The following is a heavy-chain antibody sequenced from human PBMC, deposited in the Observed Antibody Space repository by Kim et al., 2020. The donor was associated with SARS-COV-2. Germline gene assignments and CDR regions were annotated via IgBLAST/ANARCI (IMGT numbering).Heavy chain of an antibody. Sequence: SVKVSCKASGGTFSSYAISWVRQAPGQGLEWMGGIIPIFGTANYAQKFQGRVTITADESTSTAYMELSSLRSEDTAVYYCARDHPAARLFGGAGQDYYYYGMDVWGQGTTVTVSS. CDR3: ARDHPAARLFGGAGQDYYYYGMDV. V-gene: IGHV1-69*13. D-gene: IGHD6-6*01. CDR1: GGTFSSYA. CDR2: IIPIFGTA. J-gene: IGHJ6*02.